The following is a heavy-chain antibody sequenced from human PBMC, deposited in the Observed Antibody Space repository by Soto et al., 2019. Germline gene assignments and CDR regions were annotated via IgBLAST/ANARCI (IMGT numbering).Heavy chain of an antibody. CDR1: GGFISTGGYY. V-gene: IGHV4-31*03. CDR3: AGFDPGTYYVGS. CDR2: IHDSGST. Sequence: LSLTCTVSGGFISTGGYYWNWIRQHPGEGLEWIGYIHDSGSTYDNPSLRGRVTMSLDTSNNQFSLKLSSVTAADTAIYYCAGFDPGTYYVGSRGRGARVAVSS. D-gene: IGHD3-9*01. J-gene: IGHJ4*02.